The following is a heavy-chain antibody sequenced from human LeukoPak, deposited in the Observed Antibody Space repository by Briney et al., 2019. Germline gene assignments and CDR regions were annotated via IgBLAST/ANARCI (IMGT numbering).Heavy chain of an antibody. V-gene: IGHV3-21*01. D-gene: IGHD3-22*01. CDR3: ARDSSLPHSVLTMRVAGYSRDAFDI. Sequence: PGGSLRLSCAASGFTFSSYSMNWVRQAPGKGLEWVSSISSGRSYIYYADSVKGRFTISRDNAKNSLYLQMNSLRAEDTAVYYCARDSSLPHSVLTMRVAGYSRDAFDIWGRGTTVTVSS. CDR1: GFTFSSYS. CDR2: ISSGRSYI. J-gene: IGHJ3*02.